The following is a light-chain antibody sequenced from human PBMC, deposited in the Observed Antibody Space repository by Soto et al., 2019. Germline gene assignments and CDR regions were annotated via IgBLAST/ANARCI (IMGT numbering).Light chain of an antibody. V-gene: IGLV8-61*01. J-gene: IGLJ3*02. CDR2: STD. Sequence: QTVVTQEPSFSVSPGRTVTLTCGLSSGSVSTSNYPSWYQQTPGQAPRTLIYSTDTRSSGVPDRFSGSILGSTAALTFTGAQADDESDYYCLLYVGSGTGVCGGGTKLTV. CDR3: LLYVGSGTGV. CDR1: SGSVSTSNY.